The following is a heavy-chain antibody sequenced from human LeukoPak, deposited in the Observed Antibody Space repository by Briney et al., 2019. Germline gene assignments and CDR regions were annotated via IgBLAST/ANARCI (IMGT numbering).Heavy chain of an antibody. V-gene: IGHV4-4*07. CDR1: GGSISSYY. J-gene: IGHJ6*03. CDR3: ARDGYCSSTSCDLPMDYYYYMDV. D-gene: IGHD2-2*03. CDR2: IYTSGST. Sequence: SETLSLTCTVSGGSISSYYWSWIRQPAGKGLEWIGRIYTSGSTNYNPSLKSRVTMSVDTSKNQFSLKLSSVTAADTAVYYCARDGYCSSTSCDLPMDYYYYMDVWGKGTTVTISS.